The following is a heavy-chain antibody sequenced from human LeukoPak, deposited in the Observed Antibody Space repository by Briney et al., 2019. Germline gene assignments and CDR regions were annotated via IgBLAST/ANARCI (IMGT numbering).Heavy chain of an antibody. V-gene: IGHV4-4*07. D-gene: IGHD5-24*01. CDR2: VYSSGST. CDR3: AAYNPPYYGMDV. J-gene: IGHJ6*02. CDR1: GGSMSSSY. Sequence: SETLSLTCTVSGGSMSSSYWSWIRQPPGKGLEWIGRVYSSGSTNYNPSLKSRVTMSVDTSKNHFSLTLSSVTAADTAVYYCAAYNPPYYGMDVWGQGTTVTVSS.